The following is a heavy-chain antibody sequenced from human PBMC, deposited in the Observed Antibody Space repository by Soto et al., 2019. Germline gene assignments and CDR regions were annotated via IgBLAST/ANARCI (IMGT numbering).Heavy chain of an antibody. D-gene: IGHD2-2*01. Sequence: GGSLRLSSAASGFTFNDAWMTWVRQAPGKGLEWVGRIKTKTDGGTTDYAAPVKGRFTISRDDSKNTVYLQMNSLKIEDTGVYYCTTERCTGTNCYVKNAFDSWGQGTMVTVSS. CDR2: IKTKTDGGTT. CDR1: GFTFNDAW. V-gene: IGHV3-15*01. CDR3: TTERCTGTNCYVKNAFDS. J-gene: IGHJ3*02.